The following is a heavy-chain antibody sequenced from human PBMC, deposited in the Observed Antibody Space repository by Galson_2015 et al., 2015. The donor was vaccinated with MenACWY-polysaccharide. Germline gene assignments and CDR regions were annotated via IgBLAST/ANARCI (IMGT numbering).Heavy chain of an antibody. J-gene: IGHJ6*02. CDR3: ARYPKTVTARPLYGLDV. CDR2: ISHSGNTV. D-gene: IGHD6-6*01. V-gene: IGHV3-11*01. Sequence: SLRLSCAASGFTFTDYYMTWIRQAPGKGLEWVSHISHSGNTVYNADSVMDRLAISRDNAKNSLYLEMNSLRVEDTAVYYCARYPKTVTARPLYGLDVWGQGTTVIVSS. CDR1: GFTFTDYY.